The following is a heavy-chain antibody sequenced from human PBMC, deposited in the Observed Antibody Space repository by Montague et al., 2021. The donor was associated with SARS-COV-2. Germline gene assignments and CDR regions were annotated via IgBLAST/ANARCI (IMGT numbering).Heavy chain of an antibody. J-gene: IGHJ4*02. D-gene: IGHD7-27*01. Sequence: PALVKPTQTLTSTCTFSGFSLISDGVGVGWIRQPPGKALEWLALIFWNDDKRYNSSLKNRLTVTKDTSKNQVDLTMTNMDPLDTGTYYCAHSLLFSSLGEFDSWGQGTLVTVAS. CDR2: IFWNDDK. V-gene: IGHV2-5*01. CDR1: GFSLISDGVG. CDR3: AHSLLFSSLGEFDS.